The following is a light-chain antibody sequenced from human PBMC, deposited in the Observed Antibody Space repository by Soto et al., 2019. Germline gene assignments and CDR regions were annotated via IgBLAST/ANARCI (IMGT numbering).Light chain of an antibody. CDR1: QSISAW. V-gene: IGKV1-5*03. Sequence: RASQSISAWLAWYQQKPGKAPRLLIYKASTLEIGVPSRFSGSGSGTEFTLTISSLQPDDVATYYCQQYNDYSWTFGQGTKVDIK. J-gene: IGKJ1*01. CDR2: KAS. CDR3: QQYNDYSWT.